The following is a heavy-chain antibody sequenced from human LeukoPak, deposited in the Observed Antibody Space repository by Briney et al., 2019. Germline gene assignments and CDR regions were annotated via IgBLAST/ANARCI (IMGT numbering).Heavy chain of an antibody. Sequence: GASVKISCKASGGTLSSYAISWVRQAPGQRLEWMGGIIPLFGTANHAQKFPHRVTITADKSTSTAYMELSSLGSEDTAVYYCARVVGLTGYSSSWYSGYYYYMDVWGKGTTVTVSS. CDR2: IIPLFGTA. CDR1: GGTLSSYA. J-gene: IGHJ6*03. V-gene: IGHV1-69*06. D-gene: IGHD6-13*01. CDR3: ARVVGLTGYSSSWYSGYYYYMDV.